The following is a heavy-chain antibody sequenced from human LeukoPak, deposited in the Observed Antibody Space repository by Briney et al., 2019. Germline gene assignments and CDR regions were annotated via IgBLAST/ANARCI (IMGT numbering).Heavy chain of an antibody. CDR2: IYYSGST. CDR3: ARGPRGDYYDSIGYYYRAKRGWFDP. D-gene: IGHD3-22*01. Sequence: PSETLSLTCAVYGGSFSGYYWSWIRQPPGKGLEWIGYIYYSGSTNYNPSLKSRVTISVDTSKNQFSLKLSSVTAADTAVYYCARGPRGDYYDSIGYYYRAKRGWFDPWGQGTLVTVSS. J-gene: IGHJ5*02. V-gene: IGHV4-59*01. CDR1: GGSFSGYY.